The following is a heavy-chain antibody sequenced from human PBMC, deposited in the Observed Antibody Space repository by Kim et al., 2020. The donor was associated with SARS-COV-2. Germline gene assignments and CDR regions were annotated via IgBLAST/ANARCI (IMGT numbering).Heavy chain of an antibody. CDR3: ARVGVYCSSTSCYDFDY. V-gene: IGHV4-34*01. D-gene: IGHD2-2*01. J-gene: IGHJ4*02. Sequence: PKSRVTISVDTSKNQFSLKLGSVTAADTAVYYCARVGVYCSSTSCYDFDYWGQGTLVTVSS.